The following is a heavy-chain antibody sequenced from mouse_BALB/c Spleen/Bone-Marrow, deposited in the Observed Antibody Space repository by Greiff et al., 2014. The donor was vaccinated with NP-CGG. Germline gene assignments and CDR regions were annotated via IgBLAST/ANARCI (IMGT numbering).Heavy chain of an antibody. V-gene: IGHV1-66*01. CDR1: GYSFTSYY. CDR3: ARGRFTTVVATGAMDY. D-gene: IGHD1-1*01. Sequence: QVQLQQSGPELVKPGASVKISCKASGYSFTSYYIHWVKQRPGQGLEWIGWIFPGSGNTKYNEKFKGKATMTADTSSSTAYMQLSSLTSEDSAAYFCARGRFTTVVATGAMDYWGQGTSVTVSS. J-gene: IGHJ4*01. CDR2: IFPGSGNT.